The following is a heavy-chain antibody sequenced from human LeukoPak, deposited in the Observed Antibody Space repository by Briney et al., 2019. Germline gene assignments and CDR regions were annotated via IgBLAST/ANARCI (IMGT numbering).Heavy chain of an antibody. CDR1: GFIFSNHW. J-gene: IGHJ3*02. Sequence: QPGGSLRLSCAASGFIFSNHWMHWVRQAPGKGLMWVSRINADGSNTRYADSVKGRFTISRDNAKNTLYLQMNSLRAEDTAVYYCTREVLNAFDSWGQGTLVTVSS. CDR3: TREVLNAFDS. CDR2: INADGSNT. V-gene: IGHV3-74*01. D-gene: IGHD3-10*01.